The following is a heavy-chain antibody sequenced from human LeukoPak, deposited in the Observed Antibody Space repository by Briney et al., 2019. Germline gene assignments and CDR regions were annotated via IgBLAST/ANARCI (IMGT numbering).Heavy chain of an antibody. J-gene: IGHJ4*02. V-gene: IGHV1-18*04. CDR2: ISAYSGNT. D-gene: IGHD4-23*01. Sequence: ASVKVSCKASGYTFTSYGLSWVRQAPGQGLEWMGWISAYSGNTNYAQKLQGRVTMTTDTSTSTAYMELRSLRSDDTAVYYCARTLAYYGGISYYSDYCGQGTLVTVSS. CDR3: ARTLAYYGGISYYSDY. CDR1: GYTFTSYG.